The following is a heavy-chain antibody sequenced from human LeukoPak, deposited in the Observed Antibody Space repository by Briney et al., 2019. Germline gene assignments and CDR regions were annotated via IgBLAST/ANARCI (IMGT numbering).Heavy chain of an antibody. V-gene: IGHV3-48*03. J-gene: IGHJ4*02. D-gene: IGHD1-26*01. Sequence: GGSLRLSCAASGFTFSSYEMNWVRQAPGKGLEWVSYISSGGSTVHYADSVKGRFTISRDNAKNTLYLQMNSLRAEDTAVYYCARDLRRWELLVGLDYWGQGTLVTVSS. CDR1: GFTFSSYE. CDR2: ISSGGSTV. CDR3: ARDLRRWELLVGLDY.